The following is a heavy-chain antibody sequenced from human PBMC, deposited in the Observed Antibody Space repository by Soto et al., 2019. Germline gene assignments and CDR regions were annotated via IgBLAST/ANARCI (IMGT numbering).Heavy chain of an antibody. V-gene: IGHV1-2*04. CDR1: GYTFTGYY. D-gene: IGHD3-9*01. CDR3: AREGNYDILTGLDY. Sequence: GASVKVSCKASGYTFTGYYMHWVRQAPGQGLEWMGWINPNSGGTNYAQKFQGWVTMTRDTSISTAYMELSRLRSDDTAVYYCAREGNYDILTGLDYWGQGTLVTVSS. J-gene: IGHJ4*02. CDR2: INPNSGGT.